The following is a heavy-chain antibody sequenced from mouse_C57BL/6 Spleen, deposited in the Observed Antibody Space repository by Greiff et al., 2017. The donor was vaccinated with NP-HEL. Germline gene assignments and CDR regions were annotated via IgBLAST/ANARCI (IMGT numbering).Heavy chain of an antibody. CDR2: ISSGSSTI. Sequence: EVKLMESGGGLVKPGGSLKLSCAASGFTFSDYGMHWVRQAPEKGLEWVAYISSGSSTIYYADTVKGRFTLSIDNAKNTLFLQMTSLRTEDTAMYYCARNKYYAMDYWGQGTSVTVSS. CDR3: ARNKYYAMDY. J-gene: IGHJ4*01. CDR1: GFTFSDYG. V-gene: IGHV5-17*01.